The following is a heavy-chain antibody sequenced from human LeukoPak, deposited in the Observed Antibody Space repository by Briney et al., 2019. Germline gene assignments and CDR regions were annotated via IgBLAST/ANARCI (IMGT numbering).Heavy chain of an antibody. CDR2: ISSSSGYT. J-gene: IGHJ2*01. Sequence: PGGSLRLSCAASGFTFSNYDMNWVRQAPGKGLECVSYISSSSGYTNYADSVKGRFAISRDNAKNSLYLQLNSLRAGDTAVYYCARDPGNWYFDLWGRGTLVTVSS. D-gene: IGHD3-10*01. CDR3: ARDPGNWYFDL. V-gene: IGHV3-11*06. CDR1: GFTFSNYD.